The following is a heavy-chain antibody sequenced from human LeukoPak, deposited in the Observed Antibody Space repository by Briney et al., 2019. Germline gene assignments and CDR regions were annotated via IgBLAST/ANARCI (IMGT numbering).Heavy chain of an antibody. D-gene: IGHD1-1*01. CDR1: EFTFSRYW. V-gene: IGHV3-23*05. J-gene: IGHJ1*01. Sequence: GGSLRLSCAASEFTFSRYWMTWVRQAPGKGLEWVADITNSGRVHYADSVKGRFTISRDDDKNTLHLQMNNLRVEDTAIYFCARQLTEHFYHWGQGTLVSVSS. CDR2: ITNSGRV. CDR3: ARQLTEHFYH.